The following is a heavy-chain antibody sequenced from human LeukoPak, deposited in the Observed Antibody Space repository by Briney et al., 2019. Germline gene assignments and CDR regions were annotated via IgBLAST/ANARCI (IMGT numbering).Heavy chain of an antibody. V-gene: IGHV4-59*01. CDR3: ARHSSSSRGWFDP. Sequence: SETLSLTCTVSGGSISNYYWSWIRQPPGKGLEWIGYIYYSGSTNYNPSLKSRVTTSVDTSKNQFSLKLSSVTAVDTAVYYCARHSSSSRGWFDPWGQGTLVTVSS. CDR2: IYYSGST. J-gene: IGHJ5*02. CDR1: GGSISNYY. D-gene: IGHD6-13*01.